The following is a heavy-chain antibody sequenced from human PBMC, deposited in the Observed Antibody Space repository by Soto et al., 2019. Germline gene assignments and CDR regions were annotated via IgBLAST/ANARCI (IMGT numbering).Heavy chain of an antibody. CDR1: GFSFRKYA. D-gene: IGHD4-4*01. CDR3: AKDLDDYSSAIDV. Sequence: PGGSLRLSCVGSGFSFRKYAMNWVRQAPGKGLEWVSGISGSGGSGRGFYADPVKGRFTISRDNSKNTLYLEMNSLRAEDTAVYYCAKDLDDYSSAIDVWGQGTLVTVSA. J-gene: IGHJ4*02. V-gene: IGHV3-23*01. CDR2: ISGSGGSGRG.